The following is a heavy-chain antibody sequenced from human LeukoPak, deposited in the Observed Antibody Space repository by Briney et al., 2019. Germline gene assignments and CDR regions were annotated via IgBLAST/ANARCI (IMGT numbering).Heavy chain of an antibody. Sequence: PPETLSLTCAVSGGSISSTNWWSWVRQPPGKGLEWIGEIYHSGSTYYNPSLKSRVTISVDTSKNQFSLKLTSATAADTAVYYCARGDDYKSTLFDYWGQGTLVTVSS. CDR1: GGSISSTNW. CDR3: ARGDDYKSTLFDY. V-gene: IGHV4-4*03. D-gene: IGHD5-12*01. CDR2: IYHSGST. J-gene: IGHJ4*02.